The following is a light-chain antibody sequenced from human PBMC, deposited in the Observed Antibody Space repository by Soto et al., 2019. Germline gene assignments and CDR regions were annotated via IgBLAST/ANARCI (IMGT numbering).Light chain of an antibody. J-gene: IGKJ1*01. CDR2: DAS. V-gene: IGKV3D-20*01. CDR1: QSVSYRY. Sequence: IVLPQSPAVLALSPGERAPLSCGASQSVSYRYLAWYQQKPGLAPRLLIYDASSRATGIPDRFSGSGSGTDFSLTISRLEPEDFAVYYCHQYGSAPRTSAQRAKVDIK. CDR3: HQYGSAPRT.